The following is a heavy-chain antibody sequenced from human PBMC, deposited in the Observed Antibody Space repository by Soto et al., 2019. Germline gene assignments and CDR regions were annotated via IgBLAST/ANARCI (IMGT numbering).Heavy chain of an antibody. D-gene: IGHD2-2*01. Sequence: SETLSLTCTVSGGSISSYYWSWIRQPPGKGLEWIGYIYYSGSTNYNPSLKSRVTISVDTSKNQFSLKLSSVTAADTAVYYCARELRGYCSSTSCYAGEYYYYYMDVWGKGTTVTVSS. CDR1: GGSISSYY. V-gene: IGHV4-59*01. CDR2: IYYSGST. CDR3: ARELRGYCSSTSCYAGEYYYYYMDV. J-gene: IGHJ6*03.